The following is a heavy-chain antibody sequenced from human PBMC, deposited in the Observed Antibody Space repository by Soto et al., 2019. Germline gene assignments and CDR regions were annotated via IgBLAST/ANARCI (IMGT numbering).Heavy chain of an antibody. D-gene: IGHD2-2*01. CDR1: GFTVSITY. CDR2: IYSGGET. V-gene: IGHV3-66*01. Sequence: EVQLVESGGALVQPGGSLRLSCAASGFTVSITYMSWVRHVPGKGLEWVSIIYSGGETYYADSAKGRFTISRDNSKNTMQPQMRSLRGEDTAVYYCARRKFCSSTTCFDYWGRGTLVTVSS. J-gene: IGHJ4*02. CDR3: ARRKFCSSTTCFDY.